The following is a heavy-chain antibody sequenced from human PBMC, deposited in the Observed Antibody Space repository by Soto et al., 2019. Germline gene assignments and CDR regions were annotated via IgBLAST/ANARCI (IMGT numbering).Heavy chain of an antibody. J-gene: IGHJ6*03. Sequence: ASVKVSCKVSGYTLTELSMHWVRQAPGKGLKWMRGFDPEDGETIYAQKFQGRVTMTEDTSTDTAYKEMSSLRSEDTAVYYCATGRNYYYYMDVWGKGTTVTVSS. CDR3: ATGRNYYYYMDV. CDR2: FDPEDGET. V-gene: IGHV1-24*01. CDR1: GYTLTELS.